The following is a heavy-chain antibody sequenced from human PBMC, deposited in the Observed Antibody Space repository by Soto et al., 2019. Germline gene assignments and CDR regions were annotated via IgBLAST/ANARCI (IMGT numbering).Heavy chain of an antibody. J-gene: IGHJ4*02. Sequence: SVKVSCKSSGYTFTIYAIHWVRQAPGQRLEWMGWINAGNGNTKYSQKFQGRVIITRDTSAGTAYMELRSLRSEDTAVYYCATPIVAFYWGQGTLVTVSS. V-gene: IGHV1-3*01. CDR3: ATPIVAFY. D-gene: IGHD5-12*01. CDR2: INAGNGNT. CDR1: GYTFTIYA.